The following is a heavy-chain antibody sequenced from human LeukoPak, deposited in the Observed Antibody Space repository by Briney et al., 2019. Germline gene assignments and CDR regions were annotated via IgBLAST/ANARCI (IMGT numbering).Heavy chain of an antibody. V-gene: IGHV4-39*01. Sequence: SETLSLTCTVSGGSISSSNYYWGWIRQPPGKGLEWIGTTYQSGNTYFNPSLKSRVTISVDTSKNQFSLELTSVTAADTALYFCARHGVGGVPDYWGQGTLVTVSS. CDR1: GGSISSSNYY. D-gene: IGHD3-16*01. J-gene: IGHJ4*02. CDR3: ARHGVGGVPDY. CDR2: TYQSGNT.